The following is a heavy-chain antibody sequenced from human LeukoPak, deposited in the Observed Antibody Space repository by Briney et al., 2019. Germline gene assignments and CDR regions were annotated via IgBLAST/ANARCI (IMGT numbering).Heavy chain of an antibody. CDR1: GDSISSYY. D-gene: IGHD6-6*01. V-gene: IGHV4-4*09. CDR2: IHTGGGT. Sequence: PSETLSLICTVSGDSISSYYWSWVRQPPGKGLEWIGYIHTGGGTSYFPSLKGRVTISIDTSKNQFSLKLSSVTAADSAVYYCARPTRLSTSPDRYYLDYWGHGTLVTVSS. CDR3: ARPTRLSTSPDRYYLDY. J-gene: IGHJ4*01.